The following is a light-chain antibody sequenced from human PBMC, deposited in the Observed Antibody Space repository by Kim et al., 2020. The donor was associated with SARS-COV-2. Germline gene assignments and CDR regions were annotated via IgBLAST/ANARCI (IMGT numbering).Light chain of an antibody. Sequence: GDRPPLPGRADQSVDNFGYWYLQKHGAAPRLLLDNASIRATVIPPLFSGSGAGTDFTLTTSSLESEDLAVYFSHKRHMWPPTFGQGTRLEIK. J-gene: IGKJ5*01. CDR1: QSVDNF. CDR3: HKRHMWPPT. V-gene: IGKV3-11*01. CDR2: NAS.